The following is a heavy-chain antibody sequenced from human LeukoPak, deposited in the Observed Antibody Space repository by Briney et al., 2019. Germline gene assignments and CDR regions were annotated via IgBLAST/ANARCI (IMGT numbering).Heavy chain of an antibody. V-gene: IGHV7-4-1*02. Sequence: ASVKVSCKASGYTFTSYAMNWVRQAPGQGLEWMGWINTNTGNQTYAQGFTGRFVFSLDTSVSTAYLQISSLKAEDTAVYYCATNYDSSGYYPDYWGQGTLVTVSS. J-gene: IGHJ4*02. CDR3: ATNYDSSGYYPDY. CDR1: GYTFTSYA. CDR2: INTNTGNQ. D-gene: IGHD3-22*01.